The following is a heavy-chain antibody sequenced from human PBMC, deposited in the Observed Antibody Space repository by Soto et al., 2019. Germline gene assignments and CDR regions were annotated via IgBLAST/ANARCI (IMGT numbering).Heavy chain of an antibody. CDR3: ARESGENWTYEAH. V-gene: IGHV4-4*07. CDR2: IHINGVV. CDR1: GIYSSESF. J-gene: IGHJ1*01. Sequence: QGSGPGRVNLPATWSLYCVVSGIYSSESFGGWSRKPAGTGLEWIGRIHINGVVQYSPSFRGRVTMSIDTSRNHFSLNLQSATAADTAVYYCARESGENWTYEAHWGQGTLVTVSS. D-gene: IGHD1-1*01.